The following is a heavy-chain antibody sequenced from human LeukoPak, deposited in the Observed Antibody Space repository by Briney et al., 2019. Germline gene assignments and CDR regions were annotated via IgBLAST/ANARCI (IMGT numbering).Heavy chain of an antibody. D-gene: IGHD3-22*01. V-gene: IGHV5-51*01. CDR3: ARRYYESGAFDI. Sequence: GESLKISCKGSGDSFTSHWIGWVRQMPGKGLEWMGIIYPGDSNTRHSPSFQGQVTISADNSIGTAYLQWSSLKASDTAMYYCARRYYESGAFDIWGQGTMVTVSS. CDR1: GDSFTSHW. J-gene: IGHJ3*02. CDR2: IYPGDSNT.